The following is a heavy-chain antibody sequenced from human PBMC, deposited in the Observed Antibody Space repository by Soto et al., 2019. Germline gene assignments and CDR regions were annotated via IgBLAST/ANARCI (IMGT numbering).Heavy chain of an antibody. CDR1: GASIYSPTYY. J-gene: IGHJ4*02. CDR2: IYYSGTT. CDR3: ARLSDRRYFDF. D-gene: IGHD6-6*01. Sequence: KPSETLSLTCTVSGASIYSPTYYWAWIRQPPGKGLEWVGTIYYSGTTYNNPSLSRRVIISVDALTKQFSLTLSSATASDTAVYYCARLSDRRYFDFWGQGALVTV. V-gene: IGHV4-39*01.